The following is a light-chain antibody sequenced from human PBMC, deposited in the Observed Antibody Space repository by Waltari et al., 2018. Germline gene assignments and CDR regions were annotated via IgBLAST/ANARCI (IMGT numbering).Light chain of an antibody. J-gene: IGKJ1*01. CDR3: QQYNEWFPWT. V-gene: IGKV1-39*01. CDR2: AES. CDR1: QNITNS. Sequence: DIQMTQSPSSLSASVGDRVTISCRASQNITNSLNWYQQKPGKAPRRLIYAESSLQGGVPARFSASGSGTEFTLTISSLQPEDFATYYCQQYNEWFPWTFGQGTKVEVK.